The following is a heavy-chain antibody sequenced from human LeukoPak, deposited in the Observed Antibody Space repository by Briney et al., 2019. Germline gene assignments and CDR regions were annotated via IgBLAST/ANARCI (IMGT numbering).Heavy chain of an antibody. V-gene: IGHV1-2*02. CDR3: AVAPGDY. D-gene: IGHD2-21*01. CDR1: GYTFSGYY. J-gene: IGHJ4*02. Sequence: ASVTVSCKSSGYTFSGYYHHRVRQAPGQGLEWMGWINPNSDYTFYAQKFQGRVTLTRDTSISTVYMELTTLTSDDTALYYCAVAPGDYWGQGTLVSVSA. CDR2: INPNSDYT.